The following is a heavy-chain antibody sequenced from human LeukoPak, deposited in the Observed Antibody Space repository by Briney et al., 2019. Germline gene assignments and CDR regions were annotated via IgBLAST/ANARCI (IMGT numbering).Heavy chain of an antibody. J-gene: IGHJ4*02. CDR3: ARLGPGAGDWYYFDY. CDR2: IYPGDSDT. V-gene: IGHV5-51*01. CDR1: GYSFTSYW. D-gene: IGHD3-9*01. Sequence: GESLKISCKGSGYSFTSYWIGWVRQMPGKGLEWMGIIYPGDSDTRYSPSFQGQVTTSADKSISTAYLQWSSLKASDTAMYYCARLGPGAGDWYYFDYWGQGTLVTVSS.